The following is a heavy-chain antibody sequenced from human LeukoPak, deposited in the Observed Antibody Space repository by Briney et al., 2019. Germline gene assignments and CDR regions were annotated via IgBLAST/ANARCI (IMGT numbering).Heavy chain of an antibody. Sequence: QAGGSLRLSCAASGFTFSSYAMHWVRQAPGKGLEWVAVISYDGSNKYYADSVKGRFTISRDNSKNTLYLQMNSLRAEDTAVYYCARSPYYYDSSGYPLYYFDYWGQGTLVTVSS. V-gene: IGHV3-30*04. CDR1: GFTFSSYA. D-gene: IGHD3-22*01. J-gene: IGHJ4*02. CDR3: ARSPYYYDSSGYPLYYFDY. CDR2: ISYDGSNK.